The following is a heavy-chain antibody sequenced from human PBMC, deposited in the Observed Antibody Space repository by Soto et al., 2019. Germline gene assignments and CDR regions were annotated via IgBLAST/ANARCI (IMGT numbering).Heavy chain of an antibody. CDR1: GGSISSYY. CDR2: IYYSGST. Sequence: PSETLSLTCTVSGGSISSYYWSWIRQPPCKGLEWIGYIYYSGSTNYNPSLKSRVTMSVDTSKNQFSLKLSSVTTADTAVYYCARDSGTPMGPLPRDAFDIWGQGTMVTVSS. CDR3: ARDSGTPMGPLPRDAFDI. J-gene: IGHJ3*02. V-gene: IGHV4-59*12. D-gene: IGHD3-10*01.